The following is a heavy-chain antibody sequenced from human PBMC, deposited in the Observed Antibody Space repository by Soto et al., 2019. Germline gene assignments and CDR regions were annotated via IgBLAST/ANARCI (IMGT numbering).Heavy chain of an antibody. V-gene: IGHV3-30*18. Sequence: QVQLVESGGGVVQPGRSLRLSCAASGFTFSSYGMNWVRQAPGKGLEWVAVISYDGSNKYYADSVKGRFTISSDSSKNTLDLQMNSLITEDTAAYYFAKEQSSNWHYHYDKEVWGQGTTVTVAS. J-gene: IGHJ6*02. CDR2: ISYDGSNK. CDR1: GFTFSSYG. D-gene: IGHD6-13*01. CDR3: AKEQSSNWHYHYDKEV.